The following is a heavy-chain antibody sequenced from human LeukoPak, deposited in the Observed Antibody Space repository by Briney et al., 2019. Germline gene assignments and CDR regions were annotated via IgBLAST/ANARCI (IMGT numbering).Heavy chain of an antibody. CDR2: INQSGST. CDR1: GGSFSGYY. CDR3: ARGCTSSCYYYFAMDV. D-gene: IGHD2-2*01. Sequence: SETLSLTCTVSGGSFSGYYYNWVRQAPGKGLEWIGEINQSGSTNYNSSLKSRVTLSVDTSKNQFSLKLSSVTAADTAVYYCARGCTSSCYYYFAMDVWGQGTTVTVSS. V-gene: IGHV4-34*01. J-gene: IGHJ6*02.